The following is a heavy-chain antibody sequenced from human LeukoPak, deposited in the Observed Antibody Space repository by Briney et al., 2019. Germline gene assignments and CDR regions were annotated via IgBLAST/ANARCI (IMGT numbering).Heavy chain of an antibody. J-gene: IGHJ4*02. V-gene: IGHV4-59*01. CDR1: DGSINSYY. CDR2: IYYNGNT. Sequence: PSETLSLTCSVSDGSINSYYWNWIRRPPGKGLEWIGYIYYNGNTNYSPSLKSRVTMSVDTSKTQFSLKLNSVTAADTAVYYCARIGAQSGNYWGQGTLVTVSS. D-gene: IGHD3-10*01. CDR3: ARIGAQSGNY.